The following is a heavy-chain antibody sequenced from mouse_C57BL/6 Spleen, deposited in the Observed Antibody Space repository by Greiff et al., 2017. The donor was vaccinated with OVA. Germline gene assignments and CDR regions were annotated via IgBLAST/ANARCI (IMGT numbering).Heavy chain of an antibody. Sequence: EVKLMESGPGLVKPSQSLSLTCSVTGYSITSGYYWNWIRQFPGNKLEWMGYISYDGSNNYNPSLKNRISITRDTSKNQFFLKLNSVTTEDTATYYCATTRVGPFDYWGQGTTLTVSS. CDR3: ATTRVGPFDY. J-gene: IGHJ2*01. D-gene: IGHD1-1*01. V-gene: IGHV3-6*01. CDR1: GYSITSGYY. CDR2: ISYDGSN.